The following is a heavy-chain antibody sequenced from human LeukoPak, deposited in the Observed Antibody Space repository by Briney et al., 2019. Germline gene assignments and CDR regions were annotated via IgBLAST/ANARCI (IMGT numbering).Heavy chain of an antibody. CDR2: IYYSGST. CDR3: ARETYSSGWYFPYFDY. J-gene: IGHJ4*02. V-gene: IGHV4-59*01. CDR1: GGSISSYY. Sequence: KASETLSLTCTVSGGSISSYYWSWIRQPPGKVLEWLGYIYYSGSTNYNPSLKSRVTISVDTSKNQFSLKLSSVTAADTAVYYCARETYSSGWYFPYFDYWGQGTLVTVSS. D-gene: IGHD6-19*01.